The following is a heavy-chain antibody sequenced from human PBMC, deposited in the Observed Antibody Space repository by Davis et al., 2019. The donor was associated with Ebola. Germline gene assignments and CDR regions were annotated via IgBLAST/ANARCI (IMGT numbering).Heavy chain of an antibody. CDR1: GYTFTGYY. J-gene: IGHJ6*04. V-gene: IGHV1-2*06. D-gene: IGHD3-10*01. Sequence: ASVKVSCKASGYTFTGYYMHWVRQAPGQGLEWMGRINPNSGGTNYAQKFQGRVTMTRDTSISTAYMELSKLRSDDTAVYYCARGNVLLWFGELLYGMDVWGKGTTVTVSS. CDR2: INPNSGGT. CDR3: ARGNVLLWFGELLYGMDV.